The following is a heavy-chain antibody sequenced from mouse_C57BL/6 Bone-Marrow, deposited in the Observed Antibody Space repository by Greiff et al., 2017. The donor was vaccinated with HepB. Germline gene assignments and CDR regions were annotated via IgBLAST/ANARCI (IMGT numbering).Heavy chain of an antibody. J-gene: IGHJ2*01. CDR1: GYSFTGYY. V-gene: IGHV1-42*01. CDR2: INPSTGGT. D-gene: IGHD1-1*01. Sequence: VQLKESGPELVKPGASVKISCKASGYSFTGYYMNWVKQSPEKSLEWIGEINPSTGGTTYNQKFKAKATLTVDKSSSTAYMQLKGLTSEDSAVYYCARRLYYYGSHYFDYWGQGTTLTVSS. CDR3: ARRLYYYGSHYFDY.